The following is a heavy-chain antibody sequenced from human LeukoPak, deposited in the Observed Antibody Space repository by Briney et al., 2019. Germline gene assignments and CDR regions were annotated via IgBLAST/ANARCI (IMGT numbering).Heavy chain of an antibody. Sequence: ASVKVSCKASGYTFTGYYMHWVRQAPGQGLEWMGWIDPNSGGTNYAQKFQGWVTMTRDTSISTAYMELSRLRSDDTAVYYCARVGYYGSGSYYNGFDYWGQGTLVTVSS. CDR3: ARVGYYGSGSYYNGFDY. J-gene: IGHJ4*02. CDR2: IDPNSGGT. V-gene: IGHV1-2*04. D-gene: IGHD3-10*01. CDR1: GYTFTGYY.